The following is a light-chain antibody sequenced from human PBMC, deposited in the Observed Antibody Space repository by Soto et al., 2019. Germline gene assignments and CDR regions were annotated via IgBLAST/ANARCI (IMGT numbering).Light chain of an antibody. J-gene: IGKJ5*01. V-gene: IGKV3-20*01. CDR2: GVS. CDR1: QSVRSNY. Sequence: EIVLTQSPGTLSLSPGGIATLSCRASQSVRSNYLAWYQQKPGPAPRLLIYGVSTRATGIPDRFSGSGSGTDVTLTISRLEPEDFAVSYCQQYGTSPPVTFGQGTRLEIK. CDR3: QQYGTSPPVT.